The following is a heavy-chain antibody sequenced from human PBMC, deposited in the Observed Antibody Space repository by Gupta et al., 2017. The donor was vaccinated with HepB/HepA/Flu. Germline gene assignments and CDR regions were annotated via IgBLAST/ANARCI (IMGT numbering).Heavy chain of an antibody. Sequence: QVQLVQSGAEVKKPGSSVKISCKTSGGTFTSDDISWVRQAPGQGLEWMGRSIPIFGPANYARDWQGRVTITADESTRTVNRVLSCLRFADMAIYYCARGKGVGRGEYNHNRFDYWGQGTVVTVSS. CDR3: ARGKGVGRGEYNHNRFDY. D-gene: IGHD3-16*01. CDR1: GGTFTSDD. V-gene: IGHV1-69*01. J-gene: IGHJ4*02. CDR2: SIPIFGPA.